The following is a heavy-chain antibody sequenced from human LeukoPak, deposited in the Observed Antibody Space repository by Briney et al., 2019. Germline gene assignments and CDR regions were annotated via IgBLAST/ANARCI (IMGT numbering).Heavy chain of an antibody. J-gene: IGHJ3*02. CDR1: DGSVSSSVW. CDR2: IKTDGTTT. V-gene: IGHV3-74*03. CDR3: VREAFGVVRAFDM. Sequence: PSGTLSLTCSVSDGSVSSSVWWTWVRQAPGKGLVWVSRIKTDGTTTTYADSVDGRFAISRDNAKNTVVLQMTDLRADDTAVYYCVREAFGVVRAFDMWGHGTMVTVSS. D-gene: IGHD6-6*01.